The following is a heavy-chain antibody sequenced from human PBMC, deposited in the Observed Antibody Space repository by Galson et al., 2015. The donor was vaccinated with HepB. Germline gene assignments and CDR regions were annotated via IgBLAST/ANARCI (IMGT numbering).Heavy chain of an antibody. J-gene: IGHJ3*02. V-gene: IGHV3-53*01. CDR1: GFTVSSNY. Sequence: SLRLSCAASGFTVSSNYMSWVRQAPGKGLEWVSVIYSGGSTYYADSVKGRFTISRDNSKNTLYLQMNSLRAEDTAVYYCARQGSLGDTAMVTFAFDIWGQGTMVTVSS. CDR2: IYSGGST. D-gene: IGHD5-18*01. CDR3: ARQGSLGDTAMVTFAFDI.